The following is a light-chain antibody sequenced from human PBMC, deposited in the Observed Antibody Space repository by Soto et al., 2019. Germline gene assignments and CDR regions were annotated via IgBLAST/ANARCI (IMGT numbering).Light chain of an antibody. CDR1: QSVSSSY. CDR3: QQYGTSSWT. J-gene: IGKJ1*01. CDR2: GIS. V-gene: IGKV3-20*01. Sequence: EIVLTQSPGTLSLSPGERATLSCRASQSVSSSYLAWYQQKSGQAPRLLIYGISSRATGIPDRFSGSGSGTDFTLTISRLEPEDFAVYYGQQYGTSSWTFGQGTKVEIK.